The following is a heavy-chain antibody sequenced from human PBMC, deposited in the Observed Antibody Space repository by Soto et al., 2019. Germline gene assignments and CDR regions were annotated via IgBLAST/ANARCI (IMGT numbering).Heavy chain of an antibody. Sequence: SETLSLTCTVSGGSISSGGYYWSWIRQHPGKGLEWIGYIYYSGSTYYNPSLKSRVTISVDTSKNQFSLKLSSVTAADTAVYYCARDNPTYYDFWSGTKRDYYFDYWVQGTLVTVSS. CDR2: IYYSGST. V-gene: IGHV4-31*03. CDR3: ARDNPTYYDFWSGTKRDYYFDY. J-gene: IGHJ4*02. CDR1: GGSISSGGYY. D-gene: IGHD3-3*01.